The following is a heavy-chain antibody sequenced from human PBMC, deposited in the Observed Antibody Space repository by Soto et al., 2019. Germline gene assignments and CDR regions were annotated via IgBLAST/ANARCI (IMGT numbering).Heavy chain of an antibody. CDR1: GGTFSSYA. CDR2: IIPMYGPA. J-gene: IGHJ5*02. Sequence: QVPLVQSGAEVKKPGSSVTVSCKASGGTFSSYAIHWVRQAPGQGLEWMGGIIPMYGPAKYAQRFQGRVTITADESTTTVYMELTSLTSQDTAVYYCARVTSMVRGVIDNGFDPWGHGNPVTVSS. V-gene: IGHV1-69*01. D-gene: IGHD3-10*01. CDR3: ARVTSMVRGVIDNGFDP.